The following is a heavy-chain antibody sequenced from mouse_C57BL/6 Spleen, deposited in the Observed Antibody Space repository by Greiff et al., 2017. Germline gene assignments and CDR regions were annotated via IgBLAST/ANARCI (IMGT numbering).Heavy chain of an antibody. CDR2: IWSGGST. CDR3: ARRTPPIPGLYAMDY. V-gene: IGHV2-2*01. Sequence: QVQLKQSGPGLVQPSQSLSITCTVSGFSLTSYGVHWVRQSPGKGLEWLGVIWSGGSTDYNAAFISRLSISKDNSKSQVFLKMNSLHADDTAIYYCARRTPPIPGLYAMDYWGQGTSVTVSS. CDR1: GFSLTSYG. D-gene: IGHD3-1*01. J-gene: IGHJ4*01.